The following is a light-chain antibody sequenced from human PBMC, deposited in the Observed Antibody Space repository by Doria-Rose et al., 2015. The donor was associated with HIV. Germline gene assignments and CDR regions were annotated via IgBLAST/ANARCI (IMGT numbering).Light chain of an antibody. V-gene: IGKV1-5*03. Sequence: DIQLTQSPSILSASVGDSVTITCRASQSITRWLAWYQQKPGKAPKLLIYKASLVESGVPSRFSGSGSGTEFTLTISSLQPDDFATYYCQQYNSYSPWTFGPGTKLEIK. CDR1: QSITRW. CDR3: QQYNSYSPWT. J-gene: IGKJ2*02. CDR2: KAS.